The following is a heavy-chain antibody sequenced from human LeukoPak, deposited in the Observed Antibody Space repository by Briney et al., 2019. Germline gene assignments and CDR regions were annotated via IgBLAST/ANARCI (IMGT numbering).Heavy chain of an antibody. V-gene: IGHV3-7*01. CDR1: GFTFSSYS. CDR3: ARISLMEDAINWFDP. Sequence: GGSLRLSCAASGFTFSSYSMHWVRQAPGKGLEWVANINQHGREKYYVDSVKGRFTISRDNAKNSLYLQMNSLRAEDSAVYYCARISLMEDAINWFDPWGQGTLVTVSS. D-gene: IGHD1-1*01. CDR2: INQHGREK. J-gene: IGHJ5*02.